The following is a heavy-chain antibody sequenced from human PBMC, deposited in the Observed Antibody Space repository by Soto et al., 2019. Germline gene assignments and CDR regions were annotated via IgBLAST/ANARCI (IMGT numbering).Heavy chain of an antibody. J-gene: IGHJ4*02. V-gene: IGHV3-33*01. CDR1: GFMLDNHG. CDR3: VRGDNWNDEASDY. CDR2: IWSDGNNR. D-gene: IGHD1-1*01. Sequence: QPRGYLRLSCAAYGFMLDNHGMHWVRQAPGKGLEWVAVIWSDGNNRYYADSVKGRFTISRDNSKNTVYLQMNSLRAEDTAVYYCVRGDNWNDEASDYWGQGT.